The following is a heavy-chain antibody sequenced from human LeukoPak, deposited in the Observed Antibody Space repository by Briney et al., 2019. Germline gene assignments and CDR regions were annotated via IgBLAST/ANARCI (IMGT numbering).Heavy chain of an antibody. CDR3: ARVSPRVYCSSTSCYPVPPDY. V-gene: IGHV1-69*13. D-gene: IGHD2-2*01. CDR1: GGTFSSYA. Sequence: GASVKVSCKASGGTFSSYAISWVRQAPGQGLEWMGGIIPIFGTANYAQKFQGRVTITADESTSTAYMELSSLRSEDTAVYYCARVSPRVYCSSTSCYPVPPDYWGQGTLVTVSP. CDR2: IIPIFGTA. J-gene: IGHJ4*02.